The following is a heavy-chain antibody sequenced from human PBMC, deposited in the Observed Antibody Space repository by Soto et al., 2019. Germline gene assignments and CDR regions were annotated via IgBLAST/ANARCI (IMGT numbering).Heavy chain of an antibody. Sequence: ASVKVSCKVSGYTLTELSMHWVRQAPGKGLEWMGGFDPEDGETIYAQKFQGRVTMTEDTSTDPAYMELSSLRSEDTAVYYCATASGYDFSDAFDIWGQGTMVTVSS. CDR2: FDPEDGET. V-gene: IGHV1-24*01. D-gene: IGHD5-12*01. CDR3: ATASGYDFSDAFDI. CDR1: GYTLTELS. J-gene: IGHJ3*02.